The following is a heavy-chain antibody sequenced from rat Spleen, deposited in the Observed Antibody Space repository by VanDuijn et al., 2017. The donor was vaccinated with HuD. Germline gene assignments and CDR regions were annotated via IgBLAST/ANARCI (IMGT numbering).Heavy chain of an antibody. Sequence: EVQLVESGGGLVQPGRSMKLSCAASRFTFSDYGMHWIRQAPTKGLEWVASISPSGGSTYYRDSAKGRFTISRDNAKSTLYLQMDSLRSDDTATYYCARRHYGYTDYFDYWGQGVMVTVSS. V-gene: IGHV5-19*01. D-gene: IGHD1-9*01. CDR2: ISPSGGST. CDR3: ARRHYGYTDYFDY. J-gene: IGHJ2*01. CDR1: RFTFSDYG.